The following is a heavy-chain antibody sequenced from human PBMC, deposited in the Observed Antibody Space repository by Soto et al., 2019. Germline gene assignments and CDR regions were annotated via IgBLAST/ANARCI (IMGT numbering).Heavy chain of an antibody. CDR1: GGSIISYY. V-gene: IGHV4-59*01. D-gene: IGHD6-6*01. CDR2: IYYSGST. J-gene: IGHJ3*02. Sequence: KPSETLSLTCTVSGGSIISYYCIFIGQPPGKGLEWIGYIYYSGSTNYNPSLKSRVTISVDTSKNQFSLKLSSVTAADTAVYYCARVGAARLIGAFDIWGQGTMVTVSS. CDR3: ARVGAARLIGAFDI.